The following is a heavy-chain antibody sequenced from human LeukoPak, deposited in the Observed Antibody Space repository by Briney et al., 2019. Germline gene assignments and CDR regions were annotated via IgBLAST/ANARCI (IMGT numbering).Heavy chain of an antibody. CDR1: GFTFSSYW. V-gene: IGHV3-7*01. CDR3: ARTPSIVVVPAALDY. J-gene: IGHJ4*02. D-gene: IGHD2-2*01. CDR2: IKQDGSEK. Sequence: GGSLRLSCAASGFTFSSYWMSWVRQAPGKGLEWVANIKQDGSEKYYVDSVKGRFTISRDNAKNSLYLQMNSLRAEDTAVYYCARTPSIVVVPAALDYWGQGTLVTVSS.